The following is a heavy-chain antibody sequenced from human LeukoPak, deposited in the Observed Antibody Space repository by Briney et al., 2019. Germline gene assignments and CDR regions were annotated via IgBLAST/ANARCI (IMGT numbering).Heavy chain of an antibody. J-gene: IGHJ4*02. V-gene: IGHV3-23*01. CDR1: GFTFSSYA. Sequence: PGGSLRLSCAASGFTFSSYAMGWVRRAPGKGLEWVSAISGSGDSTYYADSVKGRFTISRDNSKNTLYLQMNSLRAEDTAVYYCAKDWYSSSWFDYWGQGTLVTVSS. CDR3: AKDWYSSSWFDY. CDR2: ISGSGDST. D-gene: IGHD6-13*01.